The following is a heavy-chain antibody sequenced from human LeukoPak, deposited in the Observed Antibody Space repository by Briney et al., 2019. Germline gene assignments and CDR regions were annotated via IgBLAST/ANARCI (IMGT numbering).Heavy chain of an antibody. D-gene: IGHD1-26*01. CDR3: TRELEYRGSPDDAFDI. J-gene: IGHJ3*02. V-gene: IGHV3-74*01. Sequence: PGGSLRLSCAASGFSFSYFWMHWVRQAPGKGLVWVSRINRDGSGTSYADSVKGRFTISRANAKNTLSLQMNSLRAEDTAVYYCTRELEYRGSPDDAFDIWGQGTMVTVSS. CDR2: INRDGSGT. CDR1: GFSFSYFW.